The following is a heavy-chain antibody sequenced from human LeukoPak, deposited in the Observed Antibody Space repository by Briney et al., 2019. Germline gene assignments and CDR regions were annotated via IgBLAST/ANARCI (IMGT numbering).Heavy chain of an antibody. CDR3: ARVDCSSTSCNDY. CDR1: GGTFSSYA. V-gene: IGHV1-69*13. Sequence: SVKVSCKASGGTFSSYAISWVRQAPGQGLEWMGGIIPIFGTANYAQKFQGRVTITADESTSTAYMELSSLRSEDTAVYYCARVDCSSTSCNDYWGQGTLVTVSS. D-gene: IGHD2-2*01. J-gene: IGHJ4*02. CDR2: IIPIFGTA.